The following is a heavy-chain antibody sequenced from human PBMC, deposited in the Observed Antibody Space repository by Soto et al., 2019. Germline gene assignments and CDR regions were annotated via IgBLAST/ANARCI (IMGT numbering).Heavy chain of an antibody. D-gene: IGHD2-15*01. J-gene: IGHJ5*02. CDR1: GYTFTSND. Sequence: QVQLVQSGAEVKKPGASVKVSCKASGYTFTSNDIYWLRQATGQGLEWMGWMNPKTGDSNSAEKFQGRLRMTRETSITTAYMELSSLTSEDTAVYYCARGRPGGGIKRSWFDPWGQGTLVSVST. CDR2: MNPKTGDS. V-gene: IGHV1-8*01. CDR3: ARGRPGGGIKRSWFDP.